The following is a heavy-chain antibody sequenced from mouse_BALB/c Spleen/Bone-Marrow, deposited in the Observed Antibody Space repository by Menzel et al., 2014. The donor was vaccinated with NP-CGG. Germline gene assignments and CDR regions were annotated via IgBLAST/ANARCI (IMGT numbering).Heavy chain of an antibody. Sequence: VKLMESGPGLVAPSQSLSITCTVSGFSLTGYGVSWVRQSPGKGLEWLGMIWGDGSTDYNSALKSRLSISKDNSKSQVFLKRKSLQTDDTARYYCARDSFLITRALDYWGQGTSVTVSS. CDR1: GFSLTGYG. V-gene: IGHV2-6-7*01. CDR2: IWGDGST. J-gene: IGHJ4*01. CDR3: ARDSFLITRALDY. D-gene: IGHD2-4*01.